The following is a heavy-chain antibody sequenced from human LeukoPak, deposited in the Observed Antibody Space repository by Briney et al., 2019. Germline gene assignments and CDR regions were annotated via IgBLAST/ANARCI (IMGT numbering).Heavy chain of an antibody. V-gene: IGHV3-11*04. D-gene: IGHD3-22*01. CDR1: GFTFSDYY. J-gene: IGHJ4*02. CDR3: ARASIEVVNTDYDY. CDR2: IGRSGTTI. Sequence: GGFLRLSCAASGFTFSDYYMSWIRQVPGKGLEWVSYIGRSGTTIHYADSVKGRFTISWDNAKKSLYLQMNSLRAEDTAVYYCARASIEVVNTDYDYWGQGTLVTVSS.